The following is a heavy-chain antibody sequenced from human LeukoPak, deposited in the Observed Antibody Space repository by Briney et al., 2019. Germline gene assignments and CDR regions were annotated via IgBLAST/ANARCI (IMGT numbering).Heavy chain of an antibody. Sequence: GRSLRLSCTASGFTFSPYWMTWVRQAPGKGLEWVADIKPDGSEKYYVDSVKGRFTISRDNTKNSVYLQMNSLRAEDTAVYYCAIKHDYWGQGTLVTVSS. V-gene: IGHV3-7*01. CDR3: AIKHDY. CDR2: IKPDGSEK. CDR1: GFTFSPYW. J-gene: IGHJ4*02.